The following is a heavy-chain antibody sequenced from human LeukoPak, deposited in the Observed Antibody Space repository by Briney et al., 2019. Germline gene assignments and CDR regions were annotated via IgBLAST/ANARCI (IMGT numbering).Heavy chain of an antibody. CDR3: AREAIYGDYVFDP. D-gene: IGHD4-17*01. Sequence: SETLSLTCTVSGGSISSYYWSWIRQPPGKGLEWIGYIYYSGSTNYNPSLKSRVTISVDTSKNQFSLKLSSVTAADTAVYYCAREAIYGDYVFDPWGQGTLVTVSS. CDR1: GGSISSYY. V-gene: IGHV4-59*12. J-gene: IGHJ5*02. CDR2: IYYSGST.